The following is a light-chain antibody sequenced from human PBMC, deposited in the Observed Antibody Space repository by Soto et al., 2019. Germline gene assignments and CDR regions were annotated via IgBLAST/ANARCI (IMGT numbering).Light chain of an antibody. J-gene: IGKJ4*01. V-gene: IGKV1-27*01. CDR1: QGISTY. Sequence: DIQMTQSPSSLSASVGDRVTITCRASQGISTYLAWYQQKPGKVPKLLIYAASTLQSGVPSRFSGSGSGTDFPITISSLQLEDVATYYCQKYNSAPPLTFGGGTKVEIK. CDR3: QKYNSAPPLT. CDR2: AAS.